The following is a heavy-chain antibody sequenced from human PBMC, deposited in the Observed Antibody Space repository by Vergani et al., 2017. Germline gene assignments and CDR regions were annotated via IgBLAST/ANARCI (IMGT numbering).Heavy chain of an antibody. Sequence: QITLKESGPTLVKPTQTLTLTCTFSGFSLNTRGVSVAWIRQPPGKALDWLALIYWNDDQHYSPSLNNRVTITKDTCKNQVVLTMTNMDYVDTVTYYCVYRKTEGGTTGCFYPFYYFYHMVVWRKGTKVTVSS. CDR1: GFSLNTRGVS. CDR3: VYRKTEGGTTGCFYPFYYFYHMVV. CDR2: IYWNDDQ. D-gene: IGHD1-7*01. V-gene: IGHV2-5*04. J-gene: IGHJ6*03.